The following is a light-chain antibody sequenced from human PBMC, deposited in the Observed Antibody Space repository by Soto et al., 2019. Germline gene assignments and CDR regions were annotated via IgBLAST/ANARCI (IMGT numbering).Light chain of an antibody. CDR1: SSDVGGYNY. J-gene: IGLJ1*01. CDR3: SSYTSSSTYV. CDR2: DVS. V-gene: IGLV2-14*01. Sequence: LTQPASVSGSPGQSITVSCTGASSDVGGYNYVSWYQQHPGKAPRLMIYDVSNRPSGVPNRFSGSKSGNTASLTISGLQAEDEADYYCSSYTSSSTYVFGTGTKVTVL.